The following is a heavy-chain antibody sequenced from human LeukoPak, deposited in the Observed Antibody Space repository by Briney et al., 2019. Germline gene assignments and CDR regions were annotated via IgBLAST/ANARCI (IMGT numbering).Heavy chain of an antibody. J-gene: IGHJ4*02. D-gene: IGHD4-11*01. CDR1: GFSFSSFA. CDR2: ISNAGKNK. Sequence: GRSLRLSCAASGFSFSSFAMHWVRQAPGKGLEWVALISNAGKNKYYAGSVMGRFTISRDNSKNTLYLQMDSLRAEDTAVYYCASLVGKDYSLFDYWGQGTLVTVSS. V-gene: IGHV3-30*04. CDR3: ASLVGKDYSLFDY.